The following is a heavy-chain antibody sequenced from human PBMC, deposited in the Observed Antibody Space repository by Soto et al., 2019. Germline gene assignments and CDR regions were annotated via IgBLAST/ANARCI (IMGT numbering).Heavy chain of an antibody. CDR2: TYYSGST. D-gene: IGHD6-13*01. CDR1: GGSISSYY. CDR3: ARESEQQLFDY. V-gene: IGHV4-59*01. J-gene: IGHJ4*02. Sequence: SETLSLTCTVSGGSISSYYWSWIRQPPGKGLEWIGYTYYSGSTNYNPSLKSRVAISVDTSKNQFSLKLSSVTAADTAVYYCARESEQQLFDYWGQGTLVTVSS.